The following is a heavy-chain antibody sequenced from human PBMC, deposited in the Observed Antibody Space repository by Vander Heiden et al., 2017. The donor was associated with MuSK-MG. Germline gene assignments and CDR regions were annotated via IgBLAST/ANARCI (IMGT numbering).Heavy chain of an antibody. J-gene: IGHJ5*02. CDR3: ARAAYYYGSGSYYNVWFDP. Sequence: QVQLVQSGAEVKKPGSPVKVSCKASGGTFSSYAISWVRQAPGQGLEWMGGIIPIFGTANYAQKFQGRVTITADESTSTAYMELSSLRSEDTAVYYCARAAYYYGSGSYYNVWFDPWGQGTLVTVSS. CDR2: IIPIFGTA. D-gene: IGHD3-10*01. CDR1: GGTFSSYA. V-gene: IGHV1-69*01.